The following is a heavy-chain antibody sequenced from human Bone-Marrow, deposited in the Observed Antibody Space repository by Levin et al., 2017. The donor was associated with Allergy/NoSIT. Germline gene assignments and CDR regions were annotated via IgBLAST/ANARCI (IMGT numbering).Heavy chain of an antibody. Sequence: SVKVSCKASGGTFSSYAISWVRQAPGQGLEWMGGIIPIFGTANYAQKFQGRVTITADESTSTAYMELSSLRSEDTAVYYCARGVDIVVVPAAMSAFDSWGQGTMVTVSS. V-gene: IGHV1-69*13. J-gene: IGHJ3*02. CDR3: ARGVDIVVVPAAMSAFDS. D-gene: IGHD2-2*03. CDR1: GGTFSSYA. CDR2: IIPIFGTA.